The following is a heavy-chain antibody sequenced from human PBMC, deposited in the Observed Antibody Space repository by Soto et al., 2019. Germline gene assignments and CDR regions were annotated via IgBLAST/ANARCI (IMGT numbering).Heavy chain of an antibody. CDR1: GYTFTSYG. CDR3: ARVCPSSRAAEP. D-gene: IGHD6-13*01. CDR2: ISAYNGNT. Sequence: ASVKVSCKASGYTFTSYGISWVRQAPGQGLEWMGWISAYNGNTNYAQSLQGRVTMTTDTSTTTAYMELRSLKSDDTAVYYCARVCPSSRAAEPWGQGTLVTVSS. J-gene: IGHJ4*02. V-gene: IGHV1-18*01.